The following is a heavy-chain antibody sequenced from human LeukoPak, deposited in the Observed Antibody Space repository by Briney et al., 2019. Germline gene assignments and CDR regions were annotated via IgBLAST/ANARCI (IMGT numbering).Heavy chain of an antibody. CDR1: GGSISPYF. V-gene: IGHV4-59*01. Sequence: KPSETLSLTCNVSGGSISPYFWSWIRQPPGKGLEWIGYISYSGSTNYNPSLQSRVTISVDTSKNLFSLRLSSVAAADTAVYYCTREVEGYSYASGRFLHFDPWGQGTLVTVSS. D-gene: IGHD3-10*01. CDR2: ISYSGST. CDR3: TREVEGYSYASGRFLHFDP. J-gene: IGHJ5*02.